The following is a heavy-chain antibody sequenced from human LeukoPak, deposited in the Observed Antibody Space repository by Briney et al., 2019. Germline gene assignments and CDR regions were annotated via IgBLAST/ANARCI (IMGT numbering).Heavy chain of an antibody. CDR2: INDDGSDT. CDR3: VRGGPSTWS. Sequence: GGSLRLSCAASGFTFELYWMHWVRQVPGKRPVWVSRINDDGSDTIYADSVRGRFTISRDDAKNTVYLQMNNLRAEDTAVYYCVRGGPSTWSWGQGTLVTVSS. D-gene: IGHD2-15*01. CDR1: GFTFELYW. V-gene: IGHV3-74*01. J-gene: IGHJ5*02.